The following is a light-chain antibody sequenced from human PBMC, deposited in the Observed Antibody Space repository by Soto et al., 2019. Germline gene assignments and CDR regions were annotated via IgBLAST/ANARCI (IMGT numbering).Light chain of an antibody. Sequence: EIVLTQSPGTLSLCPGERATLSCRASQSVSSSYLAWYQQKPGQAPRLLIYGASNRATGIPDRFSGSGSGTDFTLTISRLEPEDFAVYYCQQYGSSFGPGTKVDIK. CDR2: GAS. V-gene: IGKV3-20*01. J-gene: IGKJ3*01. CDR1: QSVSSSY. CDR3: QQYGSS.